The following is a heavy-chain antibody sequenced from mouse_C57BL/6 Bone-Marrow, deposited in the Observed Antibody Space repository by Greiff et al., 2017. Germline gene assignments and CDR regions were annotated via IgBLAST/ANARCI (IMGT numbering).Heavy chain of an antibody. CDR1: GYTFTSYW. CDR2: INPSSGYT. V-gene: IGHV1-7*01. CDR3: TVLGFDY. J-gene: IGHJ2*01. Sequence: QVQLKQSGAELAKPGASVKLSCKASGYTFTSYWMHWVKQRPGQGLEWIGYINPSSGYTKYNQKFKDKATLTADKSSSTAYMELRSLTSEDSAVYYCTVLGFDYWGQGTTLTVSS.